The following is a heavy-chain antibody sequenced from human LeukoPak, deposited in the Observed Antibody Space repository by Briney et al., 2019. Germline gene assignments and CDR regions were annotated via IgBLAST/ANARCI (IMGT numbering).Heavy chain of an antibody. Sequence: SETLSLTCAVYGGSFSGYYWSWIRQPPGKGLEWIGYIYYSGSTYYNPSLKSRVTISVDTSKNQFSLKLSSVTAADTAVYYCARAGITGTAFDYWGQGTLVTVSS. CDR1: GGSFSGYY. J-gene: IGHJ4*02. CDR3: ARAGITGTAFDY. CDR2: IYYSGST. V-gene: IGHV4-30-4*01. D-gene: IGHD1-20*01.